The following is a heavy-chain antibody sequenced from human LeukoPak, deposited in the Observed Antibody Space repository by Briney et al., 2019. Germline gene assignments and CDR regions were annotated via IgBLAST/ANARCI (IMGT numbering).Heavy chain of an antibody. Sequence: AASVKVSCKASGYTFTSYGISWVRQAPGQGLEWMGWISGYNGNTNYAQKLQGRVTMTTDTSTSTAYMELRSLRSDDTAVYYCARDTHFYSWDGSGSYYKTLPWVWFDPWGQGTLVTVSS. D-gene: IGHD3-10*01. CDR2: ISGYNGNT. V-gene: IGHV1-18*01. CDR3: ARDTHFYSWDGSGSYYKTLPWVWFDP. CDR1: GYTFTSYG. J-gene: IGHJ5*02.